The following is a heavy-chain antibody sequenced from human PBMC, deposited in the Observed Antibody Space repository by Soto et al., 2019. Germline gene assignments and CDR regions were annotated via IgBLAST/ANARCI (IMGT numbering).Heavy chain of an antibody. CDR3: ARNMVYYYGPGSGNGHGF. J-gene: IGHJ6*02. V-gene: IGHV1-2*02. CDR1: GYTFTAYY. Sequence: VQLVQSGAEVKEPGDSVRVSCEASGYTFTAYYIHWVRQAPGQGLEWMGWINPKFGDTTYAQDFQGRVSMTRDMSISTVYMELSRLTSDDTAIYYCARNMVYYYGPGSGNGHGFWGQGTTVTVFS. D-gene: IGHD3-10*01. CDR2: INPKFGDT.